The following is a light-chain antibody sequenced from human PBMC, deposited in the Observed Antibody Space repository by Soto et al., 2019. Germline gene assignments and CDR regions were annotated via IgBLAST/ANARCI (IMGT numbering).Light chain of an antibody. CDR3: SSYTSSSTLV. CDR2: DVS. CDR1: SRDVGGYNY. V-gene: IGLV2-14*01. J-gene: IGLJ2*01. Sequence: QSALTQPASVSGSPGQSITISCTGTSRDVGGYNYVSWYQQRPGKAPKLMIYDVSDRPSGVSNRFSGSKSGNTASLTISGFQAEDEADYYCSSYTSSSTLVFGGATKLTVL.